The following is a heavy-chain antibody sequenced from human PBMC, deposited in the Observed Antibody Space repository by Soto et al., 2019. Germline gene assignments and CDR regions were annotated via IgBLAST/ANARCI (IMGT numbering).Heavy chain of an antibody. D-gene: IGHD3-10*01. CDR3: ARLGPGGWSKDWFAP. V-gene: IGHV4-59*08. Sequence: QVQLQESGPGLVKPSETLSLTCTVSGGSISSYYWSWIRQPPGKGLEWIGYIYYSGSTNYNPSLKRRLTKSVDTSTNPSSLKLSSVTAAATAVYYCARLGPGGWSKDWFAPWGQGTLVTVSS. CDR2: IYYSGST. CDR1: GGSISSYY. J-gene: IGHJ5*02.